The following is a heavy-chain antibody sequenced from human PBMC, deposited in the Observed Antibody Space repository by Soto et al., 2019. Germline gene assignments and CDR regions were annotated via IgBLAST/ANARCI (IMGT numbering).Heavy chain of an antibody. D-gene: IGHD6-19*01. CDR1: GFIVSSYY. J-gene: IGHJ3*01. CDR3: AKSGGNGWFADAFDV. V-gene: IGHV3-53*01. CDR2: IYSGGST. Sequence: LRLSCAGSGFIVSSYYMSWVRQAPGKGLEWISVIYSGGSTYYADSVKGRFTTSRDNSENTLYLQLNSLRAEDTAVYYCAKSGGNGWFADAFDVWGQGTMVTVSS.